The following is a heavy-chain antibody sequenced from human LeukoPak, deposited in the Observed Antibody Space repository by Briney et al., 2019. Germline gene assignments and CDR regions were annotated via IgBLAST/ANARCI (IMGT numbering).Heavy chain of an antibody. CDR1: GGSISSSSYY. D-gene: IGHD6-19*01. CDR3: ASSFYSGWYYVY. CDR2: IYYSGST. V-gene: IGHV4-39*01. Sequence: SETLSLTCTVSGGSISSSSYYWGWIRQPPGKGLEWIGSIYYSGSTYYNPSLKSRVTISVDTSKNQFSLKLSSVTAANTAVYYCASSFYSGWYYVYWGQGTLVTVSS. J-gene: IGHJ4*02.